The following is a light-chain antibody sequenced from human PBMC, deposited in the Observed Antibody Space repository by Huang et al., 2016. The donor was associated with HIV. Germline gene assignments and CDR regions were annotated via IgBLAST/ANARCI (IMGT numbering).Light chain of an antibody. Sequence: EIVMTQSPGTLSLSPGERVTLSCRPSQSVSSNLAWYQHKPGQAPRLLIYGASTRATGVPARFSGSGSGIEFTLTISSLQSDDFVVYYCQQYQDWPRTFGQGTKVEIK. CDR2: GAS. V-gene: IGKV3-15*01. CDR3: QQYQDWPRT. J-gene: IGKJ1*01. CDR1: QSVSSN.